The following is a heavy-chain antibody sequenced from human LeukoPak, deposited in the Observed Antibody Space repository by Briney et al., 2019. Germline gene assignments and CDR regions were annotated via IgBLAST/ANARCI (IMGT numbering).Heavy chain of an antibody. CDR1: GFTFSSYG. V-gene: IGHV3-23*01. J-gene: IGHJ3*02. CDR3: AKDRAYGFDI. D-gene: IGHD3-10*01. CDR2: LSGSGGTT. Sequence: TGGSLRLSCAASGFTFSSYGMSWVRQAPGKGLEWVSALSGSGGTTYNADSVKGRFTISRDNSKNTLYLQMNSLRVEDTAVYYCAKDRAYGFDIWGQGTVVTVSS.